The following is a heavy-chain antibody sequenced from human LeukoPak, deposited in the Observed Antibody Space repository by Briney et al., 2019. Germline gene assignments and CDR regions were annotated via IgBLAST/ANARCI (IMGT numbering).Heavy chain of an antibody. CDR2: ISISGATT. V-gene: IGHV3-23*01. J-gene: IGHJ1*01. Sequence: GGSLRLSCAASGFTISSYAMSWIRQAPGNGLEWVSAISISGATTHYADSVKGRFTISRDNSKNTMYLEVNSLRAEDTAIYYCAKEYKVGTTTKCFQHWGQGTLVTVSS. CDR3: AKEYKVGTTTKCFQH. CDR1: GFTISSYA. D-gene: IGHD1-26*01.